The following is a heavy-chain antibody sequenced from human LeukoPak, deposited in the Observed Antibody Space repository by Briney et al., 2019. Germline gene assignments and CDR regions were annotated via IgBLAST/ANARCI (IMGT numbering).Heavy chain of an antibody. Sequence: ASVKVSCKASGYTFTSYGISWVRQAPGQRLEWMGWINAGNGNTKYSQKFQGRVTITRDTSASTAYMELSSLRSEDTAVYYCARSHYGDYGLGPWGQGTLVTVSS. CDR1: GYTFTSYG. V-gene: IGHV1-3*01. CDR2: INAGNGNT. J-gene: IGHJ4*02. D-gene: IGHD4-17*01. CDR3: ARSHYGDYGLGP.